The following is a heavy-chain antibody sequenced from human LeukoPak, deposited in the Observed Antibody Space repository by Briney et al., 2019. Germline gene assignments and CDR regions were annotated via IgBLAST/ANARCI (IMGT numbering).Heavy chain of an antibody. CDR1: GGSFSGYY. D-gene: IGHD3-10*01. CDR2: INHSGST. J-gene: IGHJ4*02. CDR3: ARADTGGAYFDY. V-gene: IGHV4-34*01. Sequence: SETLSLTCAVYGGSFSGYYWSWIRQPPGKGLEWIGEINHSGSTNYNPSPKSRVTISVDTSKNQFSLKLSSGTAADTAVYYCARADTGGAYFDYWGQGTLVTVSS.